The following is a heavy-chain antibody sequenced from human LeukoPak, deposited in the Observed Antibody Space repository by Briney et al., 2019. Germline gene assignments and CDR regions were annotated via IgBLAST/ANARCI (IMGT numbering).Heavy chain of an antibody. D-gene: IGHD3-10*01. CDR2: ISNSDNTI. V-gene: IGHV3-48*01. CDR1: GFSFSSYS. Sequence: PGGSLRLSCAASGFSFSSYSMNWVRQAPGKGLEWVSYISNSDNTIYYADSVKGRLTIFRDNAKNSLYLHMNSLRAEDTALYYCAREAQYYGSGRNASDIWGQGTMVTVSS. CDR3: AREAQYYGSGRNASDI. J-gene: IGHJ3*02.